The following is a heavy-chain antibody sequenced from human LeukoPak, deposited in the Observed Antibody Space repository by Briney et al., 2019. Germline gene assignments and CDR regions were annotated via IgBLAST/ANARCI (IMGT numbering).Heavy chain of an antibody. J-gene: IGHJ4*02. CDR1: GGTFSSYA. D-gene: IGHD3-10*01. Sequence: SVKVSCTASGGTFSSYAISWVRQAPGQGLEWMGGIIPIFGTANYAQKFQGRVTITADESTSTAYMELSSLRSEDTAMYYCAREGRGRGFDYWGQGTLVTVSS. CDR2: IIPIFGTA. V-gene: IGHV1-69*13. CDR3: AREGRGRGFDY.